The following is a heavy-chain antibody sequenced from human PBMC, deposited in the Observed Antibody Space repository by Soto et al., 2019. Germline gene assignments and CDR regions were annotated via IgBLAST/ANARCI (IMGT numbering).Heavy chain of an antibody. Sequence: ESGGGVVQPGRSLRLSCAASGFTFSSYGMHWVRQAPGKGLEWVAVIWYDGSNKYYADSVKGRFTISRDNSKNTLYLQMNSLRAEDTAVYYCARDGSSSSWYPKYFQHWGQGTLVTVSS. CDR1: GFTFSSYG. J-gene: IGHJ1*01. D-gene: IGHD6-13*01. CDR3: ARDGSSSSWYPKYFQH. CDR2: IWYDGSNK. V-gene: IGHV3-33*01.